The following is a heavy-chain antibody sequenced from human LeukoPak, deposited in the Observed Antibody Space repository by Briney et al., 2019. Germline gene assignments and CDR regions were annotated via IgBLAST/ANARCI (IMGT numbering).Heavy chain of an antibody. CDR2: IIPILGIA. V-gene: IGHV1-69*04. CDR3: AIPIVVATEVYYGMDV. CDR1: GGTFSSYA. J-gene: IGHJ6*02. D-gene: IGHD3-22*01. Sequence: ASVKVSCKASGGTFSSYAISWVRQAPGQGLEWMGRIIPILGIANYAQKFQGRVTITADKSTSTAYMELSSLRSEDTAVYYCAIPIVVATEVYYGMDVWGQGTTVTVSS.